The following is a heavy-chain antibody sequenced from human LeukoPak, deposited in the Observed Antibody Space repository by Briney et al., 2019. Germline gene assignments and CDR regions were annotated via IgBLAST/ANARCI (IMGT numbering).Heavy chain of an antibody. CDR2: INHSGST. V-gene: IGHV4-34*01. CDR3: ARRGIWDLQIGNWFDP. Sequence: SETLSLTCGVYGGSFRSYYWDWIRQPPGKGLEWIGEINHSGSTNYNPSLKSRVTMSVDTSKKQFSLKLSSVTAADTAVYYCARRGIWDLQIGNWFDPWGQGILVIVSS. J-gene: IGHJ5*02. D-gene: IGHD3-16*01. CDR1: GGSFRSYY.